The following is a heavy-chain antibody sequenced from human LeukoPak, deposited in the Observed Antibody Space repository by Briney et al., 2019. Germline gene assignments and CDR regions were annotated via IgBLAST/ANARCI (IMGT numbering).Heavy chain of an antibody. CDR3: ARDAGHQLSRRNYYAMGV. V-gene: IGHV4-59*12. J-gene: IGHJ6*02. D-gene: IGHD1-1*01. CDR1: GGSISSYY. CDR2: IYYSGST. Sequence: PSETLSLTCTVSGGSISSYYWSWIRQPPGKGLEWIGYIYYSGSTNYNPSLKSRVTISVDTSKNQFSLKLSSVTAADTAVYYCARDAGHQLSRRNYYAMGVWGQGTTVTVSS.